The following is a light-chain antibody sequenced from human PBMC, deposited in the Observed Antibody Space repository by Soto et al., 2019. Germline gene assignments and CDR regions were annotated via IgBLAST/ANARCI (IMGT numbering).Light chain of an antibody. CDR2: YDS. CDR1: NIGSKS. Sequence: SYELTQPPSVSVAPGKTARSTCGGNNIGSKSVHGYQQKPGQAPVLVIYYDSDRPSGIPERFSGYNSGNTATLTISRVEAGDEADYYCQVWDSSSDHPGVVFGGGTKLTVL. CDR3: QVWDSSSDHPGVV. J-gene: IGLJ2*01. V-gene: IGLV3-21*04.